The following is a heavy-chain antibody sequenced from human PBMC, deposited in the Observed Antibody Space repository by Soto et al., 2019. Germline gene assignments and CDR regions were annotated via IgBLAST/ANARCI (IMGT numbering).Heavy chain of an antibody. CDR2: IYHSGST. D-gene: IGHD5-12*01. CDR3: ARALRGYDFGAFDI. CDR1: GGSISSGGYS. J-gene: IGHJ3*02. V-gene: IGHV4-30-2*01. Sequence: QLQLQESGSGLVKPSQTLSLTCAVSGGSISSGGYSWSWIRQPPGKGLEWIGYIYHSGSTYYNPSLKSRVTISVDRSKNQFSLKLSSVTAADTAVYYCARALRGYDFGAFDIWGQGTMVTVSS.